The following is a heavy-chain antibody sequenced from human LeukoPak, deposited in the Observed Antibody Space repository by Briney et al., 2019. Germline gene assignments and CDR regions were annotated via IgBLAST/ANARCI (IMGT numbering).Heavy chain of an antibody. CDR1: GVSFSGYY. J-gene: IGHJ4*02. CDR2: INHSGST. Sequence: SETLSLTCAVYGVSFSGYYWSWIRQPPGKGLEWIGEINHSGSTNYNPSLKSRVTISVDTSKNQFSLKLSSVTAANTAVYYCASRYCTNGVCSSYFDYWGQGTLVTVSS. D-gene: IGHD2-8*01. CDR3: ASRYCTNGVCSSYFDY. V-gene: IGHV4-34*01.